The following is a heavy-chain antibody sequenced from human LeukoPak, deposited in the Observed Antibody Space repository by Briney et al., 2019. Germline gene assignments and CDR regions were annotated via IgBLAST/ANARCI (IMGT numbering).Heavy chain of an antibody. J-gene: IGHJ4*02. V-gene: IGHV4-38-2*02. CDR2: IYLSGTT. CDR1: GNSISSGHY. Sequence: PSETLSLTCSVSGNSISSGHYWGWIRQTPGKGLEWIGSIYLSGTTYYNPSLKSRVTISVDTFKNQFSLKLTSVTAADTAVYYCARDYYDSSGSFSGFDYWGQGTLVTASS. CDR3: ARDYYDSSGSFSGFDY. D-gene: IGHD3-22*01.